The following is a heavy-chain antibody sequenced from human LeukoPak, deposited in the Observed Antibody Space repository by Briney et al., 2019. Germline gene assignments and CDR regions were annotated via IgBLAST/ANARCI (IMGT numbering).Heavy chain of an antibody. V-gene: IGHV4-39*01. Sequence: SETLSLTCTVSGGSIRTTIYYWVWIRQTPGTGLEWIGCDSYSGSIHYNPALKSRVTISVDTSKNQFSLKLSSVPAADTAVYYCARLGDSSGHYPYAFDIWGQGTMVTVSS. J-gene: IGHJ3*02. CDR1: GGSIRTTIYY. CDR2: DSYSGSI. CDR3: ARLGDSSGHYPYAFDI. D-gene: IGHD3-22*01.